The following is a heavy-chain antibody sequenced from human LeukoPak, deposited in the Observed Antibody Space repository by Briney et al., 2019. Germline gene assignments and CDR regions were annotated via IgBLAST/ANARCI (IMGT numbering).Heavy chain of an antibody. CDR2: ISGSGGST. D-gene: IGHD4-23*01. J-gene: IGHJ4*02. CDR1: GFTFSSYA. CDR3: ARGDYGGDYFDY. V-gene: IGHV3-23*01. Sequence: GGSPRLSCAASGFTFSSYAMTWVRQAPGKGLEWVSSISGSGGSTSYAVSVKGRFTISRDNSKNTLYLQMNSLRAEDTAVYYCARGDYGGDYFDYWGQGTLVTVSS.